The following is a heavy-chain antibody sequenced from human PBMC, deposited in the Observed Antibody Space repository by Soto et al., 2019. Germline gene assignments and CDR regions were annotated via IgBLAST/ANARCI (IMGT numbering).Heavy chain of an antibody. D-gene: IGHD6-13*01. CDR3: TRLYSSTLDP. J-gene: IGHJ5*02. CDR1: GFTFSGSA. V-gene: IGHV3-73*01. CDR2: IRSKANSYAT. Sequence: EVPLVESGGGLVQPGGSLKLSCAASGFTFSGSAMHWVRQASGKGLEWVGRIRSKANSYATAYAASGKGRFTISRDDSKNTAYLQMNSLKTEDTAVYYCTRLYSSTLDPWGQGTLVTVSS.